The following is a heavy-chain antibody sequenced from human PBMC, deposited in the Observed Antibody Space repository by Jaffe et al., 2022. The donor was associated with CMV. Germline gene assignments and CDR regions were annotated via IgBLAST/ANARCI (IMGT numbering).Heavy chain of an antibody. CDR1: GFTFSSYS. CDR3: ARDGFLGSSGWYEGNYFDY. D-gene: IGHD6-19*01. Sequence: EVQLVESGGGLVKPGGSLRLSCAASGFTFSSYSMNWVRQAPGKGLEWVSSISSSSSYIYYADSVKGRFTISRDNAKNSLYLQMNSLRAEDTAVYYCARDGFLGSSGWYEGNYFDYWGQGTLVTVSS. V-gene: IGHV3-21*01. J-gene: IGHJ4*02. CDR2: ISSSSSYI.